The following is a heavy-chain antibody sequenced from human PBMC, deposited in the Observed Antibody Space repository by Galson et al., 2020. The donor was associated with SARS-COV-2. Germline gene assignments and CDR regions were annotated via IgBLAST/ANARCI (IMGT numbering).Heavy chain of an antibody. D-gene: IGHD6-13*01. CDR2: IDWDDDK. J-gene: IGHJ4*02. CDR3: ARIRLGVGNSWYDFDC. CDR1: GFSLSTSGMC. Sequence: SGPTLVKPTQTLTLTCTFSGFSLSTSGMCVSWIRQPPGKALEWLALIDWDDDKYYSTSLKTRLTISKDTSKNQVVLTMTNMDPVDTATCYCARIRLGVGNSWYDFDCWGQGTLVTVSS. V-gene: IGHV2-70*01.